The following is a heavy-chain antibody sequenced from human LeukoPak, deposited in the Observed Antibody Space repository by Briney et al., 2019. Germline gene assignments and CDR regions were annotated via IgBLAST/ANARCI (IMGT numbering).Heavy chain of an antibody. CDR3: ARRGDCSGSSCFFDY. Sequence: ASVKVSCKASGYTFSSYYIHWVRQAPGQGLEWMGIINPSGGNTNYAQKLQGRVTMTRDTSTSTVYMELSSLRSEDTAVCYCARRGDCSGSSCFFDYWGQGTLVTVSS. D-gene: IGHD2-15*01. V-gene: IGHV1-46*01. CDR1: GYTFSSYY. CDR2: INPSGGNT. J-gene: IGHJ4*02.